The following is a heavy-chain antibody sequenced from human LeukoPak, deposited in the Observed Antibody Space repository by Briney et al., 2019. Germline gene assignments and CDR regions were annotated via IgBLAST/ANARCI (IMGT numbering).Heavy chain of an antibody. CDR3: ARWDRVDIAATNDDY. CDR2: IRVYNGNT. J-gene: IGHJ4*02. Sequence: ASVKVPCKASGYTFTTYTISWVRQAPGQGLEWMGWIRVYNGNTNSALKFQGRVTMTADRSTSTAYMELRSLTSDDTAVYYCARWDRVDIAATNDDYWGQGTLVIVSS. D-gene: IGHD5-12*01. V-gene: IGHV1-18*04. CDR1: GYTFTTYT.